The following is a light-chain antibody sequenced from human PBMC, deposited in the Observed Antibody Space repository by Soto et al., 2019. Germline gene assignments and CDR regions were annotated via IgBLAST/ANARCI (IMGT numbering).Light chain of an antibody. Sequence: EVVMTQSPVTLSVSPGERATLSCRASQSITTNLAWYQQKPGQAPRLLIYGASTRATGVPARFSGSGSGTQFALTINSLQSEEFAVYYCQQYNDWPPKRTFGQGTKVDIK. CDR3: QQYNDWPPKRT. CDR2: GAS. V-gene: IGKV3-15*01. J-gene: IGKJ1*01. CDR1: QSITTN.